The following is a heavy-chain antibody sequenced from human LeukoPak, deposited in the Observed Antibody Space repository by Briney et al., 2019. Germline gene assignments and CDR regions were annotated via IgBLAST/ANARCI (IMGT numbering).Heavy chain of an antibody. CDR3: AKVALGYCSGSSCYYFDY. Sequence: QTGGSLRLSCAASGFTFSGYAMSWVRQAPGKGLEWVSSINAFGARTYYADSVKGRFTISRDNSKNTLYLQMNSLRAEDTALYYCAKVALGYCSGSSCYYFDYGGQGTLVTVSS. CDR2: INAFGART. CDR1: GFTFSGYA. D-gene: IGHD2-15*01. V-gene: IGHV3-23*01. J-gene: IGHJ4*02.